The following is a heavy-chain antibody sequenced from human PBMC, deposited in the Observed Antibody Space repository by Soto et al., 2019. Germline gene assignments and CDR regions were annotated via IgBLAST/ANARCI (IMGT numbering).Heavy chain of an antibody. D-gene: IGHD4-17*01. CDR1: GYSFTNND. CDR3: AREAGVRSPFDP. CDR2: MNPGSGDT. J-gene: IGHJ5*02. Sequence: ASVKVSCKASGYSFTNNDVSWVRQATGQGLEWMGWMNPGSGDTGYAQKFQGRVTMTRDISIATAYMELSSLRSDDTAMYYCAREAGVRSPFDPWGQGTLVTVSS. V-gene: IGHV1-8*01.